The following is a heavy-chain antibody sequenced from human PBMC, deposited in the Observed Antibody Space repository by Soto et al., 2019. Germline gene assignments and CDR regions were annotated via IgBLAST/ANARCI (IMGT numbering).Heavy chain of an antibody. CDR1: GGTFSSYA. CDR3: ARDAVRVGATRWFDP. CDR2: IIPIFGTA. V-gene: IGHV1-69*01. D-gene: IGHD1-26*01. J-gene: IGHJ5*02. Sequence: SVKVSCKASGGTFSSYAISWVRQAPVQGLEWMGGIIPIFGTANYAQKFQGRVTITADGSTSTAYMELSSLRSEDTAVYYCARDAVRVGATRWFDPWGQGTLVTVSS.